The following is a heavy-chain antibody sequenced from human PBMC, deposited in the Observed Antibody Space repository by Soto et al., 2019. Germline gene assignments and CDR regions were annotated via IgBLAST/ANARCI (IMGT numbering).Heavy chain of an antibody. D-gene: IGHD6-19*01. CDR3: ARLLGSTGPYGGYYFDS. Sequence: PSETLSLTCGVSGGAVRSGDYDWTWIRQPPGKGLGWIGYIYYSGSTYYNPSLESRVTMSVADSKNQVSLKLSSVTAADTAAYSCARLLGSTGPYGGYYFDSWGQGALVTLS. V-gene: IGHV4-30-4*01. J-gene: IGHJ4*02. CDR1: GGAVRSGDYD. CDR2: IYYSGST.